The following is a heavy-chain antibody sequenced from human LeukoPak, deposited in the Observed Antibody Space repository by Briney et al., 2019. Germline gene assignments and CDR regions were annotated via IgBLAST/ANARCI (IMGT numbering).Heavy chain of an antibody. Sequence: AGSLRLSCAASGFTFSSYGMHWVRQAPGKGLEWVAFIRYDGSNTYYADSVKGRFTISRDNSKNTLYLQMNSLRAEDTAVYYCAKDRLGGATFDYWGQGTLVTVSS. CDR3: AKDRLGGATFDY. J-gene: IGHJ4*02. CDR1: GFTFSSYG. D-gene: IGHD1-26*01. CDR2: IRYDGSNT. V-gene: IGHV3-30*02.